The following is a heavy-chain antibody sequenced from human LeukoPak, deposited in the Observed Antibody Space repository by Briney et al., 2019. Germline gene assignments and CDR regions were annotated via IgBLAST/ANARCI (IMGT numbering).Heavy chain of an antibody. Sequence: ASVKVSCKASGYTFTSYDINWVRQATGQGLEWMGWMNPNSSNTGYAQKFQGRVTMTRNTSISTAYMELSSLRSEDTAVYYCARELLGQLAEVYYYYYGMDVWGQGTTVTVSS. CDR3: ARELLGQLAEVYYYYYGMDV. CDR2: MNPNSSNT. J-gene: IGHJ6*02. V-gene: IGHV1-8*01. D-gene: IGHD5-18*01. CDR1: GYTFTSYD.